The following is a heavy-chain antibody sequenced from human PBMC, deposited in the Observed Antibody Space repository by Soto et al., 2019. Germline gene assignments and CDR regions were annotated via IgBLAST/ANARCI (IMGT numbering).Heavy chain of an antibody. V-gene: IGHV3-21*01. CDR3: ARDLFPQNDYGDFAP. CDR1: GFTFSSYS. J-gene: IGHJ5*02. Sequence: PGGSLRLSCAASGFTFSSYSMNWVRQAPGKGLEWVSSISSSSSYIYYADSVKGRFTISRDNAKNSLYLQMNSLRAEDTAVYYCARDLFPQNDYGDFAPWGQGTLVTVSS. D-gene: IGHD4-17*01. CDR2: ISSSSSYI.